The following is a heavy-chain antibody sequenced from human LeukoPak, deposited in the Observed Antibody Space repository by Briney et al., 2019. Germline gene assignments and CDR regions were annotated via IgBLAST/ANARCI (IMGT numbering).Heavy chain of an antibody. V-gene: IGHV6-1*01. D-gene: IGHD3-22*01. CDR3: ARADYYDTSGSGYYFDC. CDR2: TYYTSKWNN. Sequence: QSQTLSLTCAISGDSASSSSTAWNWVRQSPSRGLEWLGRTYYTSKWNNDYAVFVKSRITINPDTSKNQFSLQLNSVTPEDTAVYYCARADYYDTSGSGYYFDCWGQGTLVTVSS. J-gene: IGHJ4*02. CDR1: GDSASSSSTA.